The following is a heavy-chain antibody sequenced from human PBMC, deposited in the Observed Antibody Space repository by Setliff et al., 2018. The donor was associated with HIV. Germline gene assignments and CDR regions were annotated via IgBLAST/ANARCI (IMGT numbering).Heavy chain of an antibody. J-gene: IGHJ3*01. CDR3: TRDLGLR. CDR2: VYHSGNT. CDR1: GDSITSNFW. Sequence: PSETLSLTCAVSGDSITSNFWWSWVRQPPGKGLEWIGEVYHSGNTNYNPSLKGRVTISIAKSQNHFSLKLRSVTAADTAVYFCTRDLGLRWGPGRMVTVSS. V-gene: IGHV4-4*02. D-gene: IGHD3-16*01.